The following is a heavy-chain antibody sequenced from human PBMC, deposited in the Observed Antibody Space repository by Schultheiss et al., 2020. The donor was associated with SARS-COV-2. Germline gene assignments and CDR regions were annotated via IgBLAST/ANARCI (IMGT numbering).Heavy chain of an antibody. Sequence: SKTLSLTCTVSGGSISSYYWGWIRQPPGKGLEWIGSIYYSGSTYYNPSLKSRVTISVDTSKNQFSLKLSSVTAADTAVYYCARDNIVVVPAAMGGDDAFDIWGQGTMVTVSS. D-gene: IGHD2-2*01. CDR1: GGSISSYY. J-gene: IGHJ3*02. CDR2: IYYSGST. CDR3: ARDNIVVVPAAMGGDDAFDI. V-gene: IGHV4-39*07.